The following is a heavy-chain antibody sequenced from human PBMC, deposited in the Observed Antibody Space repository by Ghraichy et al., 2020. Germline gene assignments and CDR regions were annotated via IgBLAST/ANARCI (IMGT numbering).Heavy chain of an antibody. CDR3: ARVPESYFDY. J-gene: IGHJ4*02. V-gene: IGHV3-74*01. D-gene: IGHD1-14*01. CDR2: INSDGSST. Sequence: GESLNISCAASGFTFSSYWMHWVRQAPGKGLVWVSRINSDGSSTSYADSVKGRFTISRDNAKNTLYLQMNSLRAEDTAVYYCARVPESYFDYWGQGTLVTVSS. CDR1: GFTFSSYW.